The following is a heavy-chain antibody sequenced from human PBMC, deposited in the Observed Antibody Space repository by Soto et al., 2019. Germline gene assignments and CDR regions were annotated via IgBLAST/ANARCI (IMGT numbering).Heavy chain of an antibody. CDR2: IYYSGST. V-gene: IGHV4-59*01. CDR1: GGSTSSYY. Sequence: SETLSLTCTVSGGSTSSYYWSWIRQPPGKGLEWIGYIYYSGSTNYNPSLKSRVTISVDTSKNQFSLKLSSVTAADTAAYYCARWMATKKPNWFDPWGQGTLVTVPS. J-gene: IGHJ5*02. D-gene: IGHD5-12*01. CDR3: ARWMATKKPNWFDP.